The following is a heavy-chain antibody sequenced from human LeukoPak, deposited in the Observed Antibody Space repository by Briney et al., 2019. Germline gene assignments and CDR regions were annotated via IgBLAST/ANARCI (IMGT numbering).Heavy chain of an antibody. Sequence: SETLSLTCTVSGGSISSSSYYWGWIRQPPGKGLEWIGSIYYSGSTYYNPSLKSRVTISVDTSKNQFSLKLGSVTAADTAVYYCARDAGEEENWFDPWGQGTLVTVSS. CDR2: IYYSGST. CDR3: ARDAGEEENWFDP. J-gene: IGHJ5*02. D-gene: IGHD3-10*01. V-gene: IGHV4-39*07. CDR1: GGSISSSSYY.